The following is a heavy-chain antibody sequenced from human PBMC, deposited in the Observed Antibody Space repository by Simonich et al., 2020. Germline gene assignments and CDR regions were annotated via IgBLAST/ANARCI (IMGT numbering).Heavy chain of an antibody. CDR2: VDHESGET. CDR1: GYTFPDYS. J-gene: IGHJ3*02. D-gene: IGHD6-6*01. V-gene: IGHV1-69-2*01. Sequence: EVQLVQSGAEVKKPGATVKSSCKVSGYTFPDYSMHWEQQAPGKGLERMGLVDHESGETIYPENFQGRVTRTADTSTDTAYMELSSLRSEDTAVYYCATGFEYSSSSWAFDIWGQGTMVTVSS. CDR3: ATGFEYSSSSWAFDI.